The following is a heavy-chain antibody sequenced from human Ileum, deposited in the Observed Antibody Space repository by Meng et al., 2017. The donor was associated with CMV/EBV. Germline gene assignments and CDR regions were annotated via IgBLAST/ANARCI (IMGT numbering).Heavy chain of an antibody. CDR3: ARVRDLFRYFDY. V-gene: IGHV4-30-4*08. J-gene: IGHJ4*02. CDR2: IYYSGNT. Sequence: SETLSLTCTVSGGSISSGDYYWSWLRQPPGKGLEWIGYIYYSGNTYYNPSLKSRVTISVDTSKNQFSLKLSSVTAADTAVYYCARVRDLFRYFDYWGQGTLVTVSS. CDR1: GGSISSGDYY.